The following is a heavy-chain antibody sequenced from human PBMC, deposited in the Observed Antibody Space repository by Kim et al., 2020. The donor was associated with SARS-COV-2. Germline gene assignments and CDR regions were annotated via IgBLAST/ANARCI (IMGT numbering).Heavy chain of an antibody. CDR1: AFTFGDYA. CDR3: ARVRYTSGWYDFDY. D-gene: IGHD6-19*01. V-gene: IGHV3-49*03. Sequence: GGSLRLSCTASAFTFGDYAMSWIRQAPGKGLDWVGFIRSKTYAGTTEYAASVKGRFTISRDDSKSIAYLQMNSLKTEDTAVYFCARVRYTSGWYDFDYWGQGTLVTVSS. J-gene: IGHJ4*02. CDR2: IRSKTYAGTT.